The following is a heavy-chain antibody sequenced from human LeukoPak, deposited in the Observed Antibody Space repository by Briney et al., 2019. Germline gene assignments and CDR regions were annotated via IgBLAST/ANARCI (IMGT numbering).Heavy chain of an antibody. D-gene: IGHD3-3*02. V-gene: IGHV3-48*03. CDR3: AILGGLARDLDY. CDR1: GFTFSSYE. Sequence: QPGGSLRLSCAASGFTFSSYEMNWVRQAPGKGLEWVSYISSSGSTVYHADSAKGRFTISRDNAKSSLYLRMNSLRDEDTAVYYCAILGGLARDLDYWGQGTLVAVSS. CDR2: ISSSGSTV. J-gene: IGHJ4*02.